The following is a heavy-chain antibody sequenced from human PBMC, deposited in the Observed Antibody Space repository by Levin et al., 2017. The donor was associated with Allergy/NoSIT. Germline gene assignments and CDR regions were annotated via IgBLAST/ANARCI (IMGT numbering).Heavy chain of an antibody. CDR3: AKDSGDSSGWYLMGNDY. V-gene: IGHV3-30*18. J-gene: IGHJ4*02. CDR2: ISYDGSNK. Sequence: GGSLRLSCAASGFTFSSYGMHWVRQAPGKGLEWVAVISYDGSNKYYADSVKGRFTISRDNSKNTLYLQMNSLRAEDTAVYYCAKDSGDSSGWYLMGNDYWGQGTLVTVSS. CDR1: GFTFSSYG. D-gene: IGHD6-19*01.